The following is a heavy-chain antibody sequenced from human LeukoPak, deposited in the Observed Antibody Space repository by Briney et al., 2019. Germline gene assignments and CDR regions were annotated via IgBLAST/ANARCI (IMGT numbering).Heavy chain of an antibody. CDR3: AKDTTPPNAFDI. V-gene: IGHV1-46*01. D-gene: IGHD1-26*01. J-gene: IGHJ3*02. CDR1: GYTFTSYY. CDR2: INPSGGST. Sequence: ASVKVSCTASGYTFTSYYMHWVRQAPGQGLEWMGIINPSGGSTSYAQKFQGRVTMTRDTSINTAYMELSRLRSDDSAVYYCAKDTTPPNAFDIWGQGTMVTVSS.